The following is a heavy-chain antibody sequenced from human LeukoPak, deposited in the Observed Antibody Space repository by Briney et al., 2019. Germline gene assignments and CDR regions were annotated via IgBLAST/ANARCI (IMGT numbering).Heavy chain of an antibody. V-gene: IGHV3-66*01. CDR1: GFTFSSYA. CDR2: IYSGGST. D-gene: IGHD2-21*01. J-gene: IGHJ4*02. Sequence: GGSLRLSCAASGFTFSSYAMSWVRQAPGKGLEWVSVIYSGGSTYYADSVKGRFTISRDNSKNTLYLQMNSLRAEDTAVYYCARVDGEHVADYWGQGTLVTVSS. CDR3: ARVDGEHVADY.